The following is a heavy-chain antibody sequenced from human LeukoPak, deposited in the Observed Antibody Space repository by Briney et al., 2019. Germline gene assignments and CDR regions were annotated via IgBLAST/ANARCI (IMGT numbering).Heavy chain of an antibody. V-gene: IGHV4-31*03. J-gene: IGHJ2*01. D-gene: IGHD4-17*01. CDR3: ARDTGDDYGDYTGYFDL. CDR2: IFYSGST. CDR1: GGSISSGGYY. Sequence: SQTLSLTCTVSGGSISSGGYYWSWIRQHPGKGLEWIGYIFYSGSTYYNPSLKSRVTISVDTSKNQFSLKLSSVTAADTAVYYCARDTGDDYGDYTGYFDLWGRGTLVTVTS.